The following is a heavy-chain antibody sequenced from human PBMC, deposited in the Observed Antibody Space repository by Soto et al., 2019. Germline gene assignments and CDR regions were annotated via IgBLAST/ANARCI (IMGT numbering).Heavy chain of an antibody. CDR2: ISAYNGNT. Sequence: GASVKASCKASGYTFTCYGISWVRQAPGQGLEWMGWISAYNGNTNYAQKLQGRVTMTTDTSTSTVYMELRSLRSDDTAVYYCARTGPYYWYFDLWGRGTLVTVSS. J-gene: IGHJ2*01. CDR1: GYTFTCYG. D-gene: IGHD3-10*01. CDR3: ARTGPYYWYFDL. V-gene: IGHV1-18*01.